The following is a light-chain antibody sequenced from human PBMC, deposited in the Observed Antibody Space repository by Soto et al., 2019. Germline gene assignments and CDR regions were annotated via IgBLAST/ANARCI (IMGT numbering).Light chain of an antibody. CDR2: AAS. CDR3: HQYDSLPIN. Sequence: AIRMTQSPSSFSASTGDRVTITCRASQGISSYLAWYQQKPGKAPKLLIYAASTLATGVQSRFSGSSSGTDFTFTITTLQPEAVGKDYCHQYDSLPINFGGGTRVDFK. J-gene: IGKJ4*01. V-gene: IGKV1-8*01. CDR1: QGISSY.